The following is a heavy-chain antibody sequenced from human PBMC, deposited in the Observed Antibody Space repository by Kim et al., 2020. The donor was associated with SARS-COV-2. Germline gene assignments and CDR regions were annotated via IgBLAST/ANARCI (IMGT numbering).Heavy chain of an antibody. D-gene: IGHD2-2*02. CDR3: ARDLTYCSSTSCYNDY. J-gene: IGHJ4*02. V-gene: IGHV3-11*06. Sequence: VNGRFTISRDKAKNSLYLQMNSLRAEDTAVYYCARDLTYCSSTSCYNDYWGQGTLVTVSS.